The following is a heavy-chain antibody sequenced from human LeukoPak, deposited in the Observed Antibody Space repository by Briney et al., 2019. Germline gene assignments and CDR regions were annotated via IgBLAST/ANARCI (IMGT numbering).Heavy chain of an antibody. CDR1: GFTFSSYA. CDR3: AKSDFWSGYPTDY. CDR2: ISGSGGST. J-gene: IGHJ4*02. V-gene: IGHV3-23*01. Sequence: GGSLSLSCAASGFTFSSYAMSWVRQAPGKGLEWVSAISGSGGSTYYADSVKGRFTISRDNSKNTLYLQMNSLRAEDTAVYYCAKSDFWSGYPTDYWGQGTLVTVSS. D-gene: IGHD3-3*01.